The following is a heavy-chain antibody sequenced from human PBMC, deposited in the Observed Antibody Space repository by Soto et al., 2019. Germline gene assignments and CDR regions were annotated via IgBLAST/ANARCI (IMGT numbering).Heavy chain of an antibody. CDR1: GFTFSSYA. J-gene: IGHJ3*02. Sequence: EVQLLESGGGLVQPGGSLRLSCAASGFTFSSYAMSWVRQAPGKGLEWVSAISGSGGSTYYADSVKGRFTISRDNSKNTLYLQMNSLRAEDTAVYYCAKARGYSYGWIGAGSADAFDIWGQGTMVTVSS. CDR2: ISGSGGST. V-gene: IGHV3-23*01. CDR3: AKARGYSYGWIGAGSADAFDI. D-gene: IGHD5-18*01.